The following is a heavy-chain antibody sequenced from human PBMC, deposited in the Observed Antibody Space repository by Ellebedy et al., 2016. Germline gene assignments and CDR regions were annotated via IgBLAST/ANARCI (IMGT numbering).Heavy chain of an antibody. CDR2: VFHTGTT. V-gene: IGHV4-59*02. D-gene: IGHD1-1*01. J-gene: IGHJ3*01. Sequence: SETLSLTCNVSGGSVSSDYWNWIRRPPGKGLEWIGYVFHTGTTNYSPSLTSRVTMSVDTSKSQFSLGLTSVTAADTAVYYCAKWNGDWNAYDVWGQGTMVTVSS. CDR3: AKWNGDWNAYDV. CDR1: GGSVSSDY.